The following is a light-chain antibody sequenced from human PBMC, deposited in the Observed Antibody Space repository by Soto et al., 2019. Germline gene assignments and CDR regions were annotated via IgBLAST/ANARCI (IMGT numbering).Light chain of an antibody. CDR1: QSVSSTY. V-gene: IGKV3-20*01. J-gene: IGKJ1*01. CDR2: GAS. Sequence: EIVLTQSPGTLSLSPGERAIFSCRASQSVSSTYLAWYQQKPGQAPRLLIYGASNRATGIPDRFSGSGSGTDFTLTISRPEPEDFATYHCLQHNSYPSTFGQGTKVDI. CDR3: LQHNSYPST.